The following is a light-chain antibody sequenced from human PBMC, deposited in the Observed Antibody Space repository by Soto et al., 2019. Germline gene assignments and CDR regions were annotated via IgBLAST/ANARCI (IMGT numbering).Light chain of an antibody. Sequence: TPAPATLSVSPGERATLSCRVSQSVSSSYLAWYQQKPGQAPRLLIYGASSRATGIPDRFSGSGSGTDFALTISRVEAEDFAVYYCQQYGSSPWTFGQGSKVDIK. CDR1: QSVSSSY. J-gene: IGKJ1*01. CDR3: QQYGSSPWT. CDR2: GAS. V-gene: IGKV3-20*01.